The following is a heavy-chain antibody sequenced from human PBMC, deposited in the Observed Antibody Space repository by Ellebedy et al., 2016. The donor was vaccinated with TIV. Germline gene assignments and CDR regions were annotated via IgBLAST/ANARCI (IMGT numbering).Heavy chain of an antibody. Sequence: PGGSLRLSCAASGFTFSSYAMSWVRQAPGKGLEWVSTITGSGSRTDYADSVKGRFTISRDNSKNTLYLQMNSLRAEDTAVYYCAKDYSGLRGLDVWGQGTTVTVSS. V-gene: IGHV3-23*01. J-gene: IGHJ6*02. CDR2: ITGSGSRT. D-gene: IGHD5-12*01. CDR3: AKDYSGLRGLDV. CDR1: GFTFSSYA.